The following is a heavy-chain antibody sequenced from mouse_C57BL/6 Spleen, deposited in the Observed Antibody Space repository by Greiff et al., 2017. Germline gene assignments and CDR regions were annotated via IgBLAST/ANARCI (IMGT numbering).Heavy chain of an antibody. J-gene: IGHJ2*01. D-gene: IGHD1-1*01. V-gene: IGHV1-15*01. Sequence: VQLQQSGAELVRPGASVTLSCKASGYTFTDYEMHWVKHTPVHGLEWIGAIGPETGGTAYNQKFKGKAILTADKSSSTAYMGLRSLTSEDSAVYYCTRAGVITTVVATDYWGQGTTLTVSS. CDR3: TRAGVITTVVATDY. CDR2: IGPETGGT. CDR1: GYTFTDYE.